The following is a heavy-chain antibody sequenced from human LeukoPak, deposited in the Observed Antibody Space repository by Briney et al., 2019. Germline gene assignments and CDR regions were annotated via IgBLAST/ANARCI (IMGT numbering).Heavy chain of an antibody. CDR3: ARDLSALSGIPVTGSHY. J-gene: IGHJ4*02. V-gene: IGHV4-39*02. CDR1: GDSIRRSSYY. D-gene: IGHD6-19*01. Sequence: SETLSLTCTVSGDSIRRSSYYWGWIRQPPGKGLEWIGSIYYGGSTFYNPSLKSRVTISVDTSKNQFSLKLSSVTAADTAVYYCARDLSALSGIPVTGSHYGGQGTLVTVSS. CDR2: IYYGGST.